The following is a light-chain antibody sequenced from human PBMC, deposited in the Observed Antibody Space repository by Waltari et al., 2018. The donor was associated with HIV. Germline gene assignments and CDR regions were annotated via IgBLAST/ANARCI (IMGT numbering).Light chain of an antibody. J-gene: IGKJ4*01. CDR2: LGF. V-gene: IGKV2-28*01. Sequence: DIVLTQSPLSLAVTPGAPASISCRSSQSLLLSNGYTYLDWYLQKPGQSPQLLVYLGFNRASGVPDRISGSGSGTDFTLKIRRVEPEDVGVYYCMQALQSPPTFGGGTTVEIK. CDR1: QSLLLSNGYTY. CDR3: MQALQSPPT.